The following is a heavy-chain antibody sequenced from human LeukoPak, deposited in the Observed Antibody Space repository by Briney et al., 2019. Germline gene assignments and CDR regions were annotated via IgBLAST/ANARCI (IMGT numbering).Heavy chain of an antibody. D-gene: IGHD3-22*01. J-gene: IGHJ4*02. V-gene: IGHV1-69*04. CDR2: IIPILGIA. CDR3: ARERLSYYYDSSGSPPLY. Sequence: ASVKVSCKASGGTFSSYAISWVRQAPGQGLEWMGRIIPILGIANYAQKFQGRVTITADKSTSTAYMELSSLRSEDTAVYYCARERLSYYYDSSGSPPLYWGQGTLVTVSS. CDR1: GGTFSSYA.